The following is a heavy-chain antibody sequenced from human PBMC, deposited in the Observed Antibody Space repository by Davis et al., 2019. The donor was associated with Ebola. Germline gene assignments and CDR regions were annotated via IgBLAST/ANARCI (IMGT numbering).Heavy chain of an antibody. D-gene: IGHD3-3*01. CDR3: ASRSITIFGVPNYYGMDV. CDR1: GYSFTSYW. V-gene: IGHV5-51*01. J-gene: IGHJ6*02. Sequence: GESLKISCHGSGYSFTSYWIGWVRQLPGKGLEWMGIIYPGDSDTRYSPSFQGQVTITADQSISTAYLQWSSLKASDTAMYYCASRSITIFGVPNYYGMDVWGQGTTVTVSS. CDR2: IYPGDSDT.